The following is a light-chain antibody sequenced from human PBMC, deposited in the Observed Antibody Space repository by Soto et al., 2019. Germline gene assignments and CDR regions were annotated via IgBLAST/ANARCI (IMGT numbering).Light chain of an antibody. CDR3: QQYYDYPPLI. CDR1: RNINRK. CDR2: GAS. J-gene: IGKJ4*01. V-gene: IGKV3-15*01. Sequence: EIVMTQSPATLSVSPGERATLSCRGSRNINRKLAWYQQKPGQAPRLLISGASTRATGIPARFSGSGSGTEFTLTISSLQSEDFAVYYCQQYYDYPPLIFGGGTKVEIK.